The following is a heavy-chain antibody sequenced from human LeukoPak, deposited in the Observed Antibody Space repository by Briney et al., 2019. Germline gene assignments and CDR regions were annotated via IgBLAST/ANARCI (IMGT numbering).Heavy chain of an antibody. CDR1: GFIFSSYG. CDR3: ARNRLTRGMDV. V-gene: IGHV3-30*03. CDR2: VSYDGTNK. Sequence: GGSLRLSCVASGFIFSSYGMHWVRQAPGKGLEWVAVVSYDGTNKYYADSVKGRFTISRDNSKNTLYLQMNSLRAEDTAVYHCARNRLTRGMDVWGQGTTVTVSS. J-gene: IGHJ6*02. D-gene: IGHD3-16*01.